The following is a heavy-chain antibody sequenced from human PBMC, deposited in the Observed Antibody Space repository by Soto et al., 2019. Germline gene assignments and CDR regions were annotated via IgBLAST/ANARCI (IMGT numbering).Heavy chain of an antibody. CDR3: ASTTVVAATFDF. Sequence: GGSLRLSCGASGFAFRRYNMNWVRQAPGKGLEWVASISSGSSNIYYADPVKGRFTISRDNAKNSLYLQMDSLRAEDSAVYYCASTTVVAATFDFWGQGTLVTVSS. V-gene: IGHV3-21*01. J-gene: IGHJ4*02. D-gene: IGHD2-15*01. CDR2: ISSGSSNI. CDR1: GFAFRRYN.